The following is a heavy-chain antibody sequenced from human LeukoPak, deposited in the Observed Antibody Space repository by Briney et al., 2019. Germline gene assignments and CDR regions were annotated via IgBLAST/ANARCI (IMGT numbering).Heavy chain of an antibody. CDR3: AARRGYYHYMDV. V-gene: IGHV3-23*01. J-gene: IGHJ6*03. CDR1: GFTFSSYA. Sequence: GGSLRLSCATSGFTFSSYAVAWVRQAPGKGLEWVPSISNTGSNTYYADSVKGRFTISRDNSKNTLSLQMNSLTAEDTAVYYCAARRGYYHYMDVWGKGTTVTVSS. CDR2: ISNTGSNT. D-gene: IGHD3-3*01.